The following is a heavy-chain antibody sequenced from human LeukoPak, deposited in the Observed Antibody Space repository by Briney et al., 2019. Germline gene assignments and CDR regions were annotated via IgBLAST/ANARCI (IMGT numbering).Heavy chain of an antibody. V-gene: IGHV1-69*13. CDR1: GDTFSSYA. D-gene: IGHD6-19*01. CDR3: ARGGAVAGNVLDY. J-gene: IGHJ4*02. Sequence: SVKVSCKASGDTFSSYAISWVRQAPGQGLEWMGGIIPIFGTANYAQKFQGRVTITADVSTSTAYMERSSLRSEDTAVYYCARGGAVAGNVLDYWGQGTLVTVSS. CDR2: IIPIFGTA.